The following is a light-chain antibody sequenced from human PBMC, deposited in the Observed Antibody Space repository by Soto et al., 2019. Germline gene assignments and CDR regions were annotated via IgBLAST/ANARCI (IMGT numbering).Light chain of an antibody. CDR3: QQYDTSPPTYT. CDR2: GAS. Sequence: EIVLTQSPGTLSLSPGERATLSCRASQSVSSTYLAWYQHKPGQAPRLLIFGASNRAPGIPDRFGGSGSGTDFTLTITRLEPEDFAVYYCQQYDTSPPTYTFGQGTKVEI. V-gene: IGKV3-20*01. J-gene: IGKJ2*01. CDR1: QSVSSTY.